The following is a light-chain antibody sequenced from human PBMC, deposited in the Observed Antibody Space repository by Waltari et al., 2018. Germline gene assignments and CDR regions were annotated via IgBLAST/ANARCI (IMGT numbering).Light chain of an antibody. CDR2: AAS. V-gene: IGKV1-8*01. CDR1: QGISRY. J-gene: IGKJ3*01. CDR3: QQYYSYPLT. Sequence: AIRITQSPSSLSASTGDRVTITCRASQGISRYLAWYQQKPGKAPKLLIYAASTLQSGVPSRFSGSGSGTDFTLTISCLQSEDFATYYCQQYYSYPLTFGPGTKVDIK.